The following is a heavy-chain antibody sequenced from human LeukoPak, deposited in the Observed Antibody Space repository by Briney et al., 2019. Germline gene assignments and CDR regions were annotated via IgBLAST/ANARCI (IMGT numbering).Heavy chain of an antibody. Sequence: SETLSLTCTVSGGSISSYYYSWIRQPPGKGLEWIGYIYTSGSTNYNPSLKSRVTISVDRSKNQFSLKLSSVTAADTAVYYCASTYYYDSSGSATPTYYFAYWGQGTLVTVSS. CDR3: ASTYYYDSSGSATPTYYFAY. D-gene: IGHD3-22*01. V-gene: IGHV4-4*09. CDR2: IYTSGST. CDR1: GGSISSYY. J-gene: IGHJ4*02.